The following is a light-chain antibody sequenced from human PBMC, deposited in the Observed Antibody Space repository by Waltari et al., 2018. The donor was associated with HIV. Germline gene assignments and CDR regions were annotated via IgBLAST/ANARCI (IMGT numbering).Light chain of an antibody. J-gene: IGLJ2*01. Sequence: SYVLTQPPSVSVAPGKTAKITCVGNNIGPKSVQWYQQKPDQAPVLVIYYNADRPSGIPERFSGSNSGNTATLTINRVEAGDEADYYCHVWDTISDHVVFGGGSKLTVL. CDR1: NIGPKS. CDR3: HVWDTISDHVV. CDR2: YNA. V-gene: IGLV3-21*04.